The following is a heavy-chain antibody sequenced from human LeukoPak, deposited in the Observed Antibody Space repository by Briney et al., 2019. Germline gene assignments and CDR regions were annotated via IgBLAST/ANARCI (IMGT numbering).Heavy chain of an antibody. D-gene: IGHD2-2*01. CDR3: ARDRGPAALSDAFDI. J-gene: IGHJ3*02. CDR1: GYTFTSYY. CDR2: INPSGGST. V-gene: IGHV1-46*01. Sequence: GASVKVSCKASGYTFTSYYMHWVRQAPGQGLEWMGIINPSGGSTSYAQKFQGRVTMTRDTSTSTVYMELSSLRSEDTAVYYCARDRGPAALSDAFDIWGQGTMVTVSS.